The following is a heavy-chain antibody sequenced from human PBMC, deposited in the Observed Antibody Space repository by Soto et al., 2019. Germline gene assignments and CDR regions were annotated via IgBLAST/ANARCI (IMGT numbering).Heavy chain of an antibody. CDR2: ITPILGIS. J-gene: IGHJ5*02. CDR3: ALRYCSGDNYWWGWLDP. Sequence: QVQLVQSGAEVQKPGSSVKVSCKASGGTFTTYTMNWVRQAPGQGLEWMGRITPILGISNYAQRFKARVTITADKSTNKASMELSSLRSEDTAVYYCALRYCSGDNYWWGWLDPWGQGTLVTVSS. D-gene: IGHD2-15*01. CDR1: GGTFTTYT. V-gene: IGHV1-69*02.